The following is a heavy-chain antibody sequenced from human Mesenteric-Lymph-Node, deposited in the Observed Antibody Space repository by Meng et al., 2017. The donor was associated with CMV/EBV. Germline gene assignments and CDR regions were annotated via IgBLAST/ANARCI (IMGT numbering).Heavy chain of an antibody. CDR3: AHSGTITMVRDNWFDP. CDR2: IYWDDDK. Sequence: FSLSTSGVGVCWIRQPPGKALEWLALIYWDDDKRYSPSLKSRLTITKDTSKNQVVLTMTNMDPVDTATYYCAHSGTITMVRDNWFDPWGQGTLVTVSS. CDR1: FSLSTSGVG. D-gene: IGHD3-10*01. V-gene: IGHV2-5*02. J-gene: IGHJ5*02.